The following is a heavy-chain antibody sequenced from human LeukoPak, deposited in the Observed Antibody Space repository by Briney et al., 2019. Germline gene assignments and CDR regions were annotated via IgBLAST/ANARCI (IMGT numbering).Heavy chain of an antibody. Sequence: GGSLRLSCAASGFTFSGSAMHWVRQASGKGLEWVGRIRSKANSYATAYAASVKGRFTISRDNSKNTAYLQMNSLKTEDTAVYYCTRRDYYDSSGYYDYWGQGTLVTVSS. CDR1: GFTFSGSA. V-gene: IGHV3-73*01. CDR3: TRRDYYDSSGYYDY. J-gene: IGHJ4*02. CDR2: IRSKANSYAT. D-gene: IGHD3-22*01.